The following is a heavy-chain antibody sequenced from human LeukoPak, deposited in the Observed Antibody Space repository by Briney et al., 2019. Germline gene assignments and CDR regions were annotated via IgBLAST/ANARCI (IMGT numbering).Heavy chain of an antibody. J-gene: IGHJ3*02. CDR2: ISSTSGRAI. CDR1: GFSFSDYE. Sequence: PGGSLRLSCAASGFSFSDYERNWVRQAPGKGLEWVAYISSTSGRAIHYADSVKGRFTIFRENARNSLFLEMISLRVEDTAFYYCVREGFRDAFDIWGQGTKVTVSS. V-gene: IGHV3-48*03. D-gene: IGHD2-15*01. CDR3: VREGFRDAFDI.